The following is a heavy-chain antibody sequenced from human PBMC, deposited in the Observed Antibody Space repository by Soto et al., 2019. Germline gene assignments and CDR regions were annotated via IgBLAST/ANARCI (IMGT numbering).Heavy chain of an antibody. CDR3: ASGGAGSGPFTWELPDH. CDR2: ITPFSGDV. Sequence: QTQLVQSGAEVKKTGSSVTVSCKALGNTFSYRYLHWVRQAPGQALEWMGWITPFSGDVHYAQKFQERVTLTRDRSINTAYMRMSSLRSEDTAIYFCASGGAGSGPFTWELPDHWGQGTLVTVSS. D-gene: IGHD1-26*01. J-gene: IGHJ4*02. CDR1: GNTFSYRY. V-gene: IGHV1-45*02.